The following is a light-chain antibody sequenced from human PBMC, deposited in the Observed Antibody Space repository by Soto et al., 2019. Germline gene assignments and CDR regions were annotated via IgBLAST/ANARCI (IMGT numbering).Light chain of an antibody. J-gene: IGLJ2*01. Sequence: QSVLTQPRSVSGSPGQSVTISCTGTSSDVGGYNYVSWYQQHPGKAPKLMIYDVSKRPSGVPDRFSGSKSGNTAYLTISGLQAEDEADYYCCSYAGSYTLVVGGGTKLTVL. CDR3: CSYAGSYTLV. CDR1: SSDVGGYNY. CDR2: DVS. V-gene: IGLV2-11*01.